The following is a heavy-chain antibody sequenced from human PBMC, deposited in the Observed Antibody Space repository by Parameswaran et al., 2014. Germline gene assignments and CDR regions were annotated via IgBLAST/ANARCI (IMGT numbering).Heavy chain of an antibody. D-gene: IGHD3-22*01. J-gene: IGHJ6*02. Sequence: RWIRQPPGKGLEWVSVIYSGGSTYYADSVKGRFTISRDSSKNTLYLQMNSLRVEDTAVYYCARDLYYDTSGSWGRVYYYYGMDVWGQGTTVTVSS. CDR3: ARDLYYDTSGSWGRVYYYYGMDV. V-gene: IGHV3-53*01. CDR2: IYSGGST.